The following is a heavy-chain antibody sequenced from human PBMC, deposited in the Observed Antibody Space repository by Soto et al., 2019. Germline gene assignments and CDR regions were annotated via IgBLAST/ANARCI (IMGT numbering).Heavy chain of an antibody. V-gene: IGHV1-18*01. CDR3: ARVGATTGKTSNDY. CDR1: GYTFTNYG. CDR2: ISAYNGNA. Sequence: QVQLVQSGAEVKKPEASVKVSCKPSGYTFTNYGLSWVRQAPGQGLEWMGWISAYNGNASYSQKLQGRVTMTTDTSTSTGYMELRSLRSDDTAIYYCARVGATTGKTSNDYWGQGTLVIVSS. D-gene: IGHD1-26*01. J-gene: IGHJ4*02.